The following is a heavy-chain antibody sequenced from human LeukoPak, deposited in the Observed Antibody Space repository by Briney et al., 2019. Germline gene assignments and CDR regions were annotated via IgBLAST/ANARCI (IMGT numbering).Heavy chain of an antibody. CDR2: INPNSGGT. D-gene: IGHD6-6*01. CDR1: GYTFTGYY. Sequence: GASVKVSCKVSGYTFTGYYMHWVRQAPGQGFEWMGWINPNSGGTNYAQKFQGRVTMTRDTSISTAYMELSRLRSDDTAVYYCARSIAARFPFDYWGQGTLVTVSS. V-gene: IGHV1-2*02. CDR3: ARSIAARFPFDY. J-gene: IGHJ4*02.